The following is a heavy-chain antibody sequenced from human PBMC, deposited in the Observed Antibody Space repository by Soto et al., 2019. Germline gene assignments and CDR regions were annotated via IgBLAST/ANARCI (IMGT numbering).Heavy chain of an antibody. J-gene: IGHJ4*02. CDR3: ARAKITMVRGVIIDFDY. D-gene: IGHD3-10*01. V-gene: IGHV3-21*01. CDR2: ISGSNNYI. Sequence: PGGSLRLSCAASGFTFSSHSMNWVRQAPGKGLEWVSSISGSNNYIYYADSIKGRFTISRDKAKNSLSLQMNSLRAEDTAVYYCARAKITMVRGVIIDFDYWRQGA. CDR1: GFTFSSHS.